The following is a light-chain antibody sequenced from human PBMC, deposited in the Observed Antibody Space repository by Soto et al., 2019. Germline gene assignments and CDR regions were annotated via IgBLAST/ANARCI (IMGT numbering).Light chain of an antibody. CDR2: GAS. CDR3: QQYGGSPAIT. Sequence: ELVMTKSPATLSVSPGEGATLSCRASQRVSSGYVAWYQQKPGQAPRLLIYGASSRATGIPDRFRASASGTDFTLTISRLEPEDFAVYFCQQYGGSPAITFGQGTRLEIK. V-gene: IGKV3-20*01. J-gene: IGKJ5*01. CDR1: QRVSSGY.